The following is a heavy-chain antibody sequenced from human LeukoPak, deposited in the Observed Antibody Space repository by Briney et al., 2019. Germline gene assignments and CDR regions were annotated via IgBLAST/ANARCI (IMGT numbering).Heavy chain of an antibody. V-gene: IGHV1-24*01. CDR2: FDPEDGET. Sequence: GASVKVSCKVSGYTLTKLSMHWVRQAPGKGLEWMGGFDPEDGETIYAQKFQGRVTMTEDTSTDTAYMELSSLRSEDTAVYYCAIPGGSSRDFDYWGQGTLVTVSS. J-gene: IGHJ4*02. D-gene: IGHD6-13*01. CDR1: GYTLTKLS. CDR3: AIPGGSSRDFDY.